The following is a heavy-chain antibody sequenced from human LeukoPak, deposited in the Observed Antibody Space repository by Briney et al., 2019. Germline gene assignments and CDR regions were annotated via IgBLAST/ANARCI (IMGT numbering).Heavy chain of an antibody. J-gene: IGHJ6*04. Sequence: ASVKVSCKVSGYTLTELSMRWVRQAPGKGLEWMGGFDPEDGETIYAQKFQGRVTMTEDTSTDTAYMELSSLRSEDTVVYYCATRDCSSTSCYRNYYYGMDVWGKGTTVTVSS. CDR1: GYTLTELS. CDR2: FDPEDGET. V-gene: IGHV1-24*01. CDR3: ATRDCSSTSCYRNYYYGMDV. D-gene: IGHD2-2*01.